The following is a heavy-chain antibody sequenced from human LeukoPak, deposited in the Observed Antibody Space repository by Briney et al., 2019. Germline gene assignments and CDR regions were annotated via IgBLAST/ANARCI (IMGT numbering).Heavy chain of an antibody. CDR2: ISAYNGNT. V-gene: IGHV1-18*01. D-gene: IGHD6-13*01. CDR1: GYTFTSYG. J-gene: IGHJ4*02. CDR3: ARAEGALGSSWPFDY. Sequence: ASVKVSCKASGYTFTSYGISWVRQAPGQGLEWMGWISAYNGNTNYAQKLQGRVTMTTDTSTSTAYMELSSPRSEDTAVYYCARAEGALGSSWPFDYWGQGTLVTVSS.